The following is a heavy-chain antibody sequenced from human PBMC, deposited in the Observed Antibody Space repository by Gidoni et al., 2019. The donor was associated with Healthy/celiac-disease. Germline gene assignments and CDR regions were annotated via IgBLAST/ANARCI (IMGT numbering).Heavy chain of an antibody. D-gene: IGHD1-26*01. Sequence: QVQLVQSGAEVKKPGSSVKVSCKASGGTFSSYAISWVRQAPGQGLEWMGGIIPIFGTANYAQKFQGRVTITADESTSTAYMELSSLRSEDTAVYYCTAEWELRGPDAFDIWGQGTMVTVSS. CDR3: TAEWELRGPDAFDI. CDR2: IIPIFGTA. CDR1: GGTFSSYA. J-gene: IGHJ3*02. V-gene: IGHV1-69*01.